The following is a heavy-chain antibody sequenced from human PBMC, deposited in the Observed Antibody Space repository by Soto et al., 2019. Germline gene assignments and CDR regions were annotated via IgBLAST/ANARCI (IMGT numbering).Heavy chain of an antibody. CDR2: MNEDGGTR. CDR3: ASDLSGRADV. D-gene: IGHD3-10*01. CDR1: GFTFSSYW. V-gene: IGHV3-74*02. J-gene: IGHJ6*02. Sequence: EVQLVESGGGLVRPGGSLRLSCEASGFTFSSYWMHWVRQAPGKGLVWVSRMNEDGGTRDYADSVKGRFTISRDNANNTLYLQMNRLRVEYTAVYYCASDLSGRADVWGQGTTVTVSS.